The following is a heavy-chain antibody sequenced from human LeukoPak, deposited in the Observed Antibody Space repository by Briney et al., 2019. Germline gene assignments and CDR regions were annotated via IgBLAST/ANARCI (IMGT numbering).Heavy chain of an antibody. V-gene: IGHV3-33*01. Sequence: GGSLRLSCAASGFTFSSYAMHWVRQAPGKGLQWVAVIWYDGSNKYYADSVKGRFTISRDNSKNTLYLQMNSLRAEDTAVYYCARDLGTVTTFYFDYWGQGTLVTVSS. CDR3: ARDLGTVTTFYFDY. CDR2: IWYDGSNK. CDR1: GFTFSSYA. D-gene: IGHD4-17*01. J-gene: IGHJ4*02.